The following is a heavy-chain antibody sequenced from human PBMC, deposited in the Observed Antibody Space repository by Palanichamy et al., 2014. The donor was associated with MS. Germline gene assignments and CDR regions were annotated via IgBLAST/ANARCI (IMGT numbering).Heavy chain of an antibody. CDR2: IFPGDSDT. V-gene: IGHV5-51*01. J-gene: IGHJ4*02. CDR1: GYTFTSYW. Sequence: VKEPGESLKISCKGSGYTFTSYWIGWVRQMPGKGLEWMGIIFPGDSDTRYSPSFQGQVTISADKSINTAYLQWSSLKASDTAIYYCARRAAESSGSRYYFDYWGQGTLVTVSS. CDR3: ARRAAESSGSRYYFDY. D-gene: IGHD3-22*01.